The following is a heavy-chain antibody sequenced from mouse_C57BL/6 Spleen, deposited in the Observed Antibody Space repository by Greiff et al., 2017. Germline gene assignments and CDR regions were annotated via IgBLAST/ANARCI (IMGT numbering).Heavy chain of an antibody. CDR2: IYPRDGST. CDR3: AMDDYDGYWYFDV. V-gene: IGHV1-78*01. D-gene: IGHD2-4*01. J-gene: IGHJ1*03. CDR1: GYTFTDHT. Sequence: VKLVESDAELVKPGASVKISCKVSGYTFTDHTIHWMKQRPEQGLEWIGYIYPRDGSTKYNEKFKGKATLTADKSSSTAYMQLNSLTSEDSAVYFCAMDDYDGYWYFDVWGTGTTVTVSS.